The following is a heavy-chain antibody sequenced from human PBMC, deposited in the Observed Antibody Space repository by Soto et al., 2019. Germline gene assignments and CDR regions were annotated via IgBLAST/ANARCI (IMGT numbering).Heavy chain of an antibody. D-gene: IGHD3-10*01. J-gene: IGHJ4*02. CDR2: IYWDDDK. CDR3: ARAQWFGDPFDY. CDR1: GFSFSTGGVG. Sequence: QITLKESGPTLVKPTQTLTLTCTFSGFSFSTGGVGVGWIRQPPGKALEWLALIYWDDDKRYSPSLNRRLTITKDTSKNQVVLTMTNMDVVDTATYYCARAQWFGDPFDYWGQGTLVTVSS. V-gene: IGHV2-5*02.